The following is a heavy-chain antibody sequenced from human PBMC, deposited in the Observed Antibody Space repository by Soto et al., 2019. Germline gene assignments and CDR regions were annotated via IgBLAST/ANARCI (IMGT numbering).Heavy chain of an antibody. D-gene: IGHD6-19*01. V-gene: IGHV3-30*18. CDR3: AKDQDSSGGFDY. CDR2: ISYDGSNK. CDR1: GFTFSSDG. Sequence: QVQLVESGGGVVQPGRSLRLSCAASGFTFSSDGMHWVRQAPGKGLEWVAVISYDGSNKYYADSVKGRFTISRDNSKNTLYLQMNSLRAEDTAVYYCAKDQDSSGGFDYWGQGTLVTVSS. J-gene: IGHJ4*02.